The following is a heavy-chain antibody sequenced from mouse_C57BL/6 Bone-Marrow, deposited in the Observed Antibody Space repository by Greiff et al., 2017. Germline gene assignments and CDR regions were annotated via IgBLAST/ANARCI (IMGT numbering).Heavy chain of an antibody. D-gene: IGHD1-1*01. V-gene: IGHV1-5*01. CDR3: TSPYYYGSTYFDY. J-gene: IGHJ2*01. Sequence: EVQLQESGTVLARPGASVKMSCKTSGYTFTSYWMHWVKQRPGQGLEWIGAIYPGNSDTSYNQKFKGKAKLTAVTSASTAYMELSSLTNEDSAVYYCTSPYYYGSTYFDYWGQGTTLTVSS. CDR2: IYPGNSDT. CDR1: GYTFTSYW.